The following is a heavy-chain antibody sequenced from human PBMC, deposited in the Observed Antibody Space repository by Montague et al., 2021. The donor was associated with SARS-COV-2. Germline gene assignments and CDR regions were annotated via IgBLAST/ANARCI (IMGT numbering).Heavy chain of an antibody. CDR1: GFTVSTFD. J-gene: IGHJ4*02. D-gene: IGHD3-22*01. Sequence: SLRLSCAASGFTVSTFDMTWVRQAPGKGLECVSVILSGGRTFYAASVKGRFTISRDDSTDTLYLHMNTLRAEDTAVYYCAKLVYYDRAYWGQGTLVIVSP. CDR3: AKLVYYDRAY. V-gene: IGHV3-23*03. CDR2: ILSGGRT.